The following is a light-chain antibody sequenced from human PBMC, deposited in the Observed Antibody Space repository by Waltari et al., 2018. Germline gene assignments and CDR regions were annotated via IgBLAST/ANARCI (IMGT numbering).Light chain of an antibody. Sequence: QSALTQPASVSGSPGQSITISCTGTSSDVGVYNYVSWFQQHPDKAPRLLLFDVTNRPPGVSNRFAGSKSGNTASLTISGLQAEDEADYYCSSYTSRATWVFGGGTRLAVL. CDR1: SSDVGVYNY. CDR3: SSYTSRATWV. J-gene: IGLJ3*02. V-gene: IGLV2-14*03. CDR2: DVT.